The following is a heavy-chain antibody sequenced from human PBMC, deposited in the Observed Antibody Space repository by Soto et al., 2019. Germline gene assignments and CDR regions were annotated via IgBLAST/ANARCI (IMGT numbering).Heavy chain of an antibody. CDR2: IWYDGSNK. CDR1: GFTFSSYG. D-gene: IGHD4-17*01. Sequence: GGSLRLSCAASGFTFSSYGMHWVRQAPGKGLEWVAVIWYDGSNKYYADSVKGRFTISRDNSKNTLYLQMNSLRAEDTAVYFCARDLVGYGDYDYYYYGMDVWGQGTTVTVS. V-gene: IGHV3-33*01. J-gene: IGHJ6*02. CDR3: ARDLVGYGDYDYYYYGMDV.